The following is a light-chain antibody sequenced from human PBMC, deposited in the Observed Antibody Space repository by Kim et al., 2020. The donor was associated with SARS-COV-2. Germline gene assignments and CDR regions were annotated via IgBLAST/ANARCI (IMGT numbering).Light chain of an antibody. J-gene: IGKJ2*03. Sequence: LSPGERATLSCRASQSVSSYLAWYQQKPGQAPRLLIYDASNRATGIPARFSGSGSGTYFTLTISSLEPEDFAVYYCQQRSNWPSYSFGQGTKLEI. CDR2: DAS. CDR1: QSVSSY. CDR3: QQRSNWPSYS. V-gene: IGKV3-11*01.